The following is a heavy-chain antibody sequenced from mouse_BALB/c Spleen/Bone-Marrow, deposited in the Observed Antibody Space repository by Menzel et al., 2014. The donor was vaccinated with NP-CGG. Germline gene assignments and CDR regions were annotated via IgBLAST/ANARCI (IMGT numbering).Heavy chain of an antibody. J-gene: IGHJ3*01. CDR1: GFNLKDTY. CDR2: IDPADGNT. CDR3: ASYYYGRSSFTY. V-gene: IGHV14-3*02. D-gene: IGHD1-1*01. Sequence: EVHLVESGAELVKPGASVKLSCTASGFNLKDTYMHWVRQRPEQGLEWIGRIDPADGNTKYDPKFQGKATITADTSSNTAYLQLSSLTSEDTSVYYCASYYYGRSSFTYWGQGTLVTVSA.